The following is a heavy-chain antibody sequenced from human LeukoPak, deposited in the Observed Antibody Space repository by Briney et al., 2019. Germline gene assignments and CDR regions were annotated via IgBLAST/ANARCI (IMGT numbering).Heavy chain of an antibody. J-gene: IGHJ1*01. Sequence: PGGSLRLSCAASGLTFSSYAMHWVRQAPGKGLEWVAVISYDGSNKYYADSVKGRFTISRDNSKNTLYLQMNSLRAEDTAVYYCARGPYSSSPEYFQHWGQGTLVTVSS. D-gene: IGHD6-13*01. CDR1: GLTFSSYA. V-gene: IGHV3-30*04. CDR2: ISYDGSNK. CDR3: ARGPYSSSPEYFQH.